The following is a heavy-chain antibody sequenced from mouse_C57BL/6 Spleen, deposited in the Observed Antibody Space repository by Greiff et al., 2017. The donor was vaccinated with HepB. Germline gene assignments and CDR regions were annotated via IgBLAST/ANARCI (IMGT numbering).Heavy chain of an antibody. V-gene: IGHV1-69*01. CDR3: ARKGNYGRYFDY. J-gene: IGHJ2*01. CDR1: GYTFTSYW. Sequence: VQLQQPGAELVMPGASVKLSCKASGYTFTSYWMHWVKQRPGQGLEWIGEIDPSDSYTNYNQKFKGKSTLTVDKSSSTAYMQLSSLTSEDSAVYYCARKGNYGRYFDYWGQGTTLTVSS. CDR2: IDPSDSYT. D-gene: IGHD1-1*01.